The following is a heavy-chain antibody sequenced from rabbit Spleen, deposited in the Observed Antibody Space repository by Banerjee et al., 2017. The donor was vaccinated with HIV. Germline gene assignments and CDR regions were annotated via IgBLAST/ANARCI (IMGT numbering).Heavy chain of an antibody. CDR1: GFTLRSYY. Sequence: HLKESGGGLVQPGGSLKLSCTASGFTLRSYYMNWVRQAPGKGLEWIGYIDPVFGITYYANWVNGRFSISRENAQNTAFLQMTSLTAADTATYFCARDGAGGSYFALWGPGTLVTVS. CDR3: ARDGAGGSYFAL. J-gene: IGHJ4*01. V-gene: IGHV1S7*01. D-gene: IGHD8-1*01. CDR2: IDPVFGIT.